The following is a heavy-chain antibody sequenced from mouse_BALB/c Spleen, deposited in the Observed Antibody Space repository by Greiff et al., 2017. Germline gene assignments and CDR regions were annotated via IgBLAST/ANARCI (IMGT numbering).Heavy chain of an antibody. CDR2: IWAGGST. J-gene: IGHJ4*01. V-gene: IGHV2-9*02. Sequence: VKLMESGPGLVAPSQSLSITCTVSGFSLTSYGVHWVRQPPGKGLEWLGVIWAGGSTNYNSALMSRLSISKDHSKSQVFLKMNSLQTDDTAMYYCARVDYYDYYYAMDYWGQGTSVTVSS. D-gene: IGHD2-4*01. CDR3: ARVDYYDYYYAMDY. CDR1: GFSLTSYG.